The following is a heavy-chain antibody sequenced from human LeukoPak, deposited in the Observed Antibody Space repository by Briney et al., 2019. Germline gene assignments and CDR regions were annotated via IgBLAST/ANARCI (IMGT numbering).Heavy chain of an antibody. CDR1: GYTFTGYY. CDR2: INPNSGGT. CDR3: ARLAGNYYYGMDV. J-gene: IGHJ6*02. Sequence: EGSVQVSCKASGYTFTGYYMHWVRQAPGQGLEWMGWINPNSGGTNYAQKFQGRVTMTRDTSISTAYMELSRLRSDDTAVYYCARLAGNYYYGMDVWGQGSTVSVSS. V-gene: IGHV1-2*02.